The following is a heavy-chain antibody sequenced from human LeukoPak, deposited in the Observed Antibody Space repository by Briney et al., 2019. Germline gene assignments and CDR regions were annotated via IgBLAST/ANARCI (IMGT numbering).Heavy chain of an antibody. Sequence: PSETLSLTCTVSGGSISNYYWTWIRQPPGKGLEWIAYVYYSGSTYCNPSLKSRVTISVDTSENQFSLNLRSVTAADTAVYYCARHLGMSTLDYWGQGTLVTVSS. J-gene: IGHJ4*02. CDR1: GGSISNYY. V-gene: IGHV4-59*08. CDR2: VYYSGST. D-gene: IGHD5/OR15-5a*01. CDR3: ARHLGMSTLDY.